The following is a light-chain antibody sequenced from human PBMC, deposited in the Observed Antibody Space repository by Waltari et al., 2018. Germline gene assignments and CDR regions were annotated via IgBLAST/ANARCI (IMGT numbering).Light chain of an antibody. CDR2: GAS. J-gene: IGKJ1*01. Sequence: TVMTQFPDTLSASPGERATLSCRASPSVTTNFAGSQQKPGLPPRLLIYGASTRATGVPARFSGSGSGTEFTLTISSLQSEDFAVYYCQQYHKWPPWTFGQGTKVEIK. CDR1: PSVTTN. V-gene: IGKV3-15*01. CDR3: QQYHKWPPWT.